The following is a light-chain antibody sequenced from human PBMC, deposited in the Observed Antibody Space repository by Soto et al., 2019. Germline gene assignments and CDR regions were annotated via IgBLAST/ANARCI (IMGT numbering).Light chain of an antibody. CDR1: QSVSSF. Sequence: EIVLTQSPATLSLSPGKRATLSCRASQSVSSFLAWYQQKPGQAPRLLIYDASNRATGIPARFSGSGSGTDFTLTISSLEPEDFAVYYCQQRSNWPRTFGGGTKVEIK. V-gene: IGKV3-11*01. J-gene: IGKJ4*01. CDR2: DAS. CDR3: QQRSNWPRT.